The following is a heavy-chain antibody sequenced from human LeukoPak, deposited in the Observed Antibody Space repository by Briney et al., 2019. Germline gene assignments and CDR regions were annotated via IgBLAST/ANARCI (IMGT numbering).Heavy chain of an antibody. D-gene: IGHD3-10*01. Sequence: ASVKVSCKASGYTFTSYDINWVRQATGQGLEWMGWMNPNSGNTGYAQKFQGRVTMTRNTSISTAYMELSSLRSEDTAVYYCARGHYGSGSYYNGDSYYFDYWGQGTLVTVS. V-gene: IGHV1-8*01. CDR3: ARGHYGSGSYYNGDSYYFDY. J-gene: IGHJ4*02. CDR2: MNPNSGNT. CDR1: GYTFTSYD.